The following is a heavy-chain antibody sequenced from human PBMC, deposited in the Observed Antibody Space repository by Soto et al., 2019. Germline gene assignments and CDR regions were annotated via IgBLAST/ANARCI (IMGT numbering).Heavy chain of an antibody. CDR2: IVPIFGTA. CDR1: GGTFSSYA. Sequence: GPSVKVSCKASGGTFSSYAISWVRQAPGQGLEWMGGIVPIFGTANYAQKFQGRVTITADESMSTAYMELSSLRSEDTAVYYCARDLQRSRTSKTIGYYIPYYFDYWGQGTLVTVSS. D-gene: IGHD3-22*01. V-gene: IGHV1-69*13. CDR3: ARDLQRSRTSKTIGYYIPYYFDY. J-gene: IGHJ4*02.